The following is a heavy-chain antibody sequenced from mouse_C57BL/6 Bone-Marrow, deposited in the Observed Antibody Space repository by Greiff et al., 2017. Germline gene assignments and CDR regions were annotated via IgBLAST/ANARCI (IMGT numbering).Heavy chain of an antibody. J-gene: IGHJ3*01. CDR2: INPSTGGT. CDR3: AKGDSSGPFAY. CDR1: GYSFTGYY. V-gene: IGHV1-42*01. D-gene: IGHD3-2*02. Sequence: EVQRVESGPELVKPGASVKISCKASGYSFTGYYMNWVKQSPEKSLEWIGEINPSTGGTTYNQKFKAKATLTVDKSSSTAYMQLKSLTSEDSAVYYCAKGDSSGPFAYWGQGTLVTVSA.